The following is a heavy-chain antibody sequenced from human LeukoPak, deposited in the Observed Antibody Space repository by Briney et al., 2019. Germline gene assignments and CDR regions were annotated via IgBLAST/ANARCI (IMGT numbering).Heavy chain of an antibody. V-gene: IGHV3-7*01. Sequence: GGSLRLSCAASGFTFSSYWMSWVRQAPGKGLEWVANIKQDGSEKYYVDSVKGRFTISRDNAKNSLYLQMNSLRAEDTAVYYCARRGYYYDSGGYYLGGFDYWGQGTLVTVSS. CDR3: ARRGYYYDSGGYYLGGFDY. D-gene: IGHD3-22*01. J-gene: IGHJ4*02. CDR2: IKQDGSEK. CDR1: GFTFSSYW.